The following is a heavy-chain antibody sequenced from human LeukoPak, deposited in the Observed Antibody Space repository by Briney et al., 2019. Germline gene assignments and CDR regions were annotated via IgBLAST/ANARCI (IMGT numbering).Heavy chain of an antibody. Sequence: PGGSLRLSCAASGFTFSTYTMNWVRQAPGKGLEWVSTVSDSRDVHYSDSVKGRFTISRDNARNSLYLQMNSLRDEDTAVYYCTRDGLHTGHFDYWGQGTLVTVSS. D-gene: IGHD2-21*01. CDR2: VSDSRDV. J-gene: IGHJ4*02. V-gene: IGHV3-48*02. CDR3: TRDGLHTGHFDY. CDR1: GFTFSTYT.